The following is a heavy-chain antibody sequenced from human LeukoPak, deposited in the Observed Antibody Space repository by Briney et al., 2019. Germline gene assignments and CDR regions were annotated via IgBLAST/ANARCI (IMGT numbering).Heavy chain of an antibody. CDR3: ARGTWSGYGVYFDY. CDR2: ISSSSSFI. CDR1: GFTSSSYS. V-gene: IGHV3-21*01. Sequence: GGSLRLSCAASGFTSSSYSMNWVRQSPGKGLEWVSSISSSSSFIYYVDLVKGRFTISRDNAKNSLYLRMNSLRAEDTALYYCARGTWSGYGVYFDYWGQGTLVTVSS. J-gene: IGHJ4*02. D-gene: IGHD3-3*01.